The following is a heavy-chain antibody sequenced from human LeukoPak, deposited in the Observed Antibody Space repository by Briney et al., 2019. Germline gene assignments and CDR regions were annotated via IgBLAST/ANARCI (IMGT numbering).Heavy chain of an antibody. CDR3: ARDRDYGDYNTQDLFVY. V-gene: IGHV1-18*01. D-gene: IGHD4-17*01. J-gene: IGHJ4*02. CDR2: ISAYNGNT. CDR1: GHTFTSYG. Sequence: ASVKVSCKASGHTFTSYGISWVRQAPGQGLEWMGWISAYNGNTNYAQKLQGRVTMTTDTSTSTAYMELRSLRSDDTAVYYCARDRDYGDYNTQDLFVYWGQGTLVTVSS.